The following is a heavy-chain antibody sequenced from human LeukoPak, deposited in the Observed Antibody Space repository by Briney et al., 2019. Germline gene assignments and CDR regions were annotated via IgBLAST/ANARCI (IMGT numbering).Heavy chain of an antibody. D-gene: IGHD3-3*01. Sequence: PSETLSLTCTVSGGSISSYYWSWIRQPAGKGLEWIGRIYTSGNTNYNHSLKSRVTMSVDTSKNQFSLNLSSVTAADTAVYYCARDLTIFGVVIPGDYWGQGTLVTVSS. J-gene: IGHJ4*02. CDR1: GGSISSYY. CDR2: IYTSGNT. CDR3: ARDLTIFGVVIPGDY. V-gene: IGHV4-4*07.